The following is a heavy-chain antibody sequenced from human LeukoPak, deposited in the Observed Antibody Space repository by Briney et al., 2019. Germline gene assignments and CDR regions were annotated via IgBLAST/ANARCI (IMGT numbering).Heavy chain of an antibody. J-gene: IGHJ4*02. D-gene: IGHD2-15*01. CDR3: AKEYCSGGSCYFFTLDY. Sequence: PGGSLRLSCAASGFTFSRYSMNWVRQAPGKGLEWVAFIRYDGSNKYYADSVKGRFTISRDNSKNTLYLQMNSLRAEDTAVYYCAKEYCSGGSCYFFTLDYWGQGTLVTVSS. CDR2: IRYDGSNK. CDR1: GFTFSRYS. V-gene: IGHV3-30*02.